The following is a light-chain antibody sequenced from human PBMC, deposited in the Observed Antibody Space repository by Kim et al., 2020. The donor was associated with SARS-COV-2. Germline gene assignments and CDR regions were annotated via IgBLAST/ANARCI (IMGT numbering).Light chain of an antibody. Sequence: QPASSSCKSSQSLLHSDGGTYLSWHHQRPGQPPRLLIYEISTRLSGVPDRFSGSGAGTDFPLTISGVEAEDVGVYYCMQGKQFPYSFGQGTKLEI. CDR2: EIS. CDR1: QSLLHSDGGTY. V-gene: IGKV2-24*01. J-gene: IGKJ2*03. CDR3: MQGKQFPYS.